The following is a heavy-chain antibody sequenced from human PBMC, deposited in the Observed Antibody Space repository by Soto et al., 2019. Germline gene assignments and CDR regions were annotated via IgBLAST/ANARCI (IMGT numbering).Heavy chain of an antibody. J-gene: IGHJ6*02. CDR1: GFTFSSYA. V-gene: IGHV3-23*01. D-gene: IGHD4-17*01. CDR2: ISGSGGST. CDR3: AKVLGTTVNYYGMDV. Sequence: PGGSLRLSCAASGFTFSSYAMSWVRQSPGKGLEWVSAISGSGGSTYYADSVKGRFTISRDNSKNTLYLQMNSPRAEDTAVYYCAKVLGTTVNYYGMDVWGQGTTVTVSS.